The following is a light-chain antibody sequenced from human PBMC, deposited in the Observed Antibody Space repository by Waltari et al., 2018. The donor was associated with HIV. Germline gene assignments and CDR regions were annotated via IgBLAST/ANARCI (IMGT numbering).Light chain of an antibody. Sequence: IAVLHPPSTLTASVGDTVSLTCRASQSIRNYLVWYQQKPGRAPQLLISEASSLESGVPSRFSGSGSGTVFTLTISSLQPDDFATDYCLQYDNLWTFGQETKVE. CDR3: LQYDNLWT. CDR2: EAS. CDR1: QSIRNY. V-gene: IGKV1-5*03. J-gene: IGKJ1*01.